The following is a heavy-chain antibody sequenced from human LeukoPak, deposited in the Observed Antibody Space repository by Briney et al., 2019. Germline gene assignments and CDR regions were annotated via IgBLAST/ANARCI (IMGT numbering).Heavy chain of an antibody. V-gene: IGHV3-21*01. CDR2: ISSSSSYI. J-gene: IGHJ6*02. D-gene: IGHD3-10*01. Sequence: GGSLRLSCAVSGFTFSSYSMNWVRQAPGKGLEWVSSISSSSSYIYYADSVKGRFTISRDNAKNSLYLQMNSLRAEDTAVYYCARDLTMVRGVIIRGDYYYYYGMDVWGQGTTVTVSS. CDR1: GFTFSSYS. CDR3: ARDLTMVRGVIIRGDYYYYYGMDV.